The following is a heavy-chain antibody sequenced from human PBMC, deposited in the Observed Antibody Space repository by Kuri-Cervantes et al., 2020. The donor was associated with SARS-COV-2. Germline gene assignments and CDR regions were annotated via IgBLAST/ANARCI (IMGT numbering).Heavy chain of an antibody. CDR3: ARDSQYYDFWSGYYPPYYYYGMDV. Sequence: GESLKISCAASGFTFSSYAMSWVRQAPGKGLEWVSAISGSGGSTYYADSVKGRFTISRDNSKNTLYLQMNSLRAEDTAVYYCARDSQYYDFWSGYYPPYYYYGMDVWGQGTTVTVSS. V-gene: IGHV3-23*01. D-gene: IGHD3-3*01. CDR2: ISGSGGST. J-gene: IGHJ6*02. CDR1: GFTFSSYA.